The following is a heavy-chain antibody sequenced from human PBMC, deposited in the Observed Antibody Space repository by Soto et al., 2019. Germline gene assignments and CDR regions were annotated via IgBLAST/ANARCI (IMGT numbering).Heavy chain of an antibody. CDR3: ARTSLAAAVTRLHIVS. J-gene: IGHJ5*01. CDR2: IDWDDDK. D-gene: IGHD5-18*01. Sequence: SGPTLVNPTQTLTLTCTFSGFSLSTSGMCVTWIRQPPGKALEWLARIDWDDDKYYSTSLKTRLTISKDTSKNQVVLTMTNMAPVDTGTYYCARTSLAAAVTRLHIVSWGDGTLVTVS. CDR1: GFSLSTSGMC. V-gene: IGHV2-70*11.